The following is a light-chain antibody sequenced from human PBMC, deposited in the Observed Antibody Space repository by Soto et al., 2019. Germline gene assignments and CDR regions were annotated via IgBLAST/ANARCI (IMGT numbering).Light chain of an antibody. CDR3: TSYTSSNTLVL. V-gene: IGLV2-14*01. CDR1: SSDVGGYNF. Sequence: QSALTQPASVSGSPGQSITISCTGTSSDVGGYNFVSWYQQHPGKAPKLMIYDVSHRPLGVSNRFSGSKSGNTASLTISGLQAEDEANYYCTSYTSSNTLVLFGGGTKLTVL. CDR2: DVS. J-gene: IGLJ2*01.